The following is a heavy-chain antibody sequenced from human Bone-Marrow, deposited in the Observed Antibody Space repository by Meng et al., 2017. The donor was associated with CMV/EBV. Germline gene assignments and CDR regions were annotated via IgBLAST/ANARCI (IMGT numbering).Heavy chain of an antibody. D-gene: IGHD6-6*01. J-gene: IGHJ4*02. CDR3: AKDQVVLSEYSSSSGY. V-gene: IGHV3-7*03. CDR1: GFTLTDYW. Sequence: GGSLRLSCEVSGFTLTDYWMDWVRQAPGKGLEWVANMNPHGSERNYVDSVKGRFTISRDNSKNTLYLQMNSLRAEDTAVYYCAKDQVVLSEYSSSSGYWGQGTLVTVSS. CDR2: MNPHGSER.